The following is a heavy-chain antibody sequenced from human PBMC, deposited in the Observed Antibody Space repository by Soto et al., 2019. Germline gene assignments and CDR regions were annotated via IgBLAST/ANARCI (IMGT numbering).Heavy chain of an antibody. J-gene: IGHJ4*02. CDR2: ISGSGGST. CDR3: AKRKMVRGVYYYFDY. CDR1: GFTFSSYA. D-gene: IGHD3-10*01. V-gene: IGHV3-23*01. Sequence: PGGSLRLSCAASGFTFSSYAMSWVRQAPGKGLEWVSAISGSGGSTYYADSVKGRFTISRDNSKNTLYLQMNSLRAEDTAVYYCAKRKMVRGVYYYFDYWGQGTLVTVSS.